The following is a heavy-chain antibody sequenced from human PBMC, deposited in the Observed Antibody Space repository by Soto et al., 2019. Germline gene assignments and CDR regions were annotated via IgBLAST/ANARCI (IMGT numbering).Heavy chain of an antibody. D-gene: IGHD5-12*01. J-gene: IGHJ4*02. CDR1: GGTFSSYA. Sequence: SVKVSCKASGGTFSSYAISWVRQAPGQGLEWMGGIIPIFGTANYAQKFQGRVTITADESTSTAYMELSSLRSEDTAVYYCSVGMATIDSPFDYWGQGTLVTVSS. V-gene: IGHV1-69*13. CDR2: IIPIFGTA. CDR3: SVGMATIDSPFDY.